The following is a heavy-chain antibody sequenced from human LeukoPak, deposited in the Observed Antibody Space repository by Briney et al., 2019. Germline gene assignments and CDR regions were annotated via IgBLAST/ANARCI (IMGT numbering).Heavy chain of an antibody. D-gene: IGHD3-22*01. CDR2: ISAYNGNT. J-gene: IGHJ5*02. CDR1: GYTFTSYG. Sequence: ASVKVSCKASGYTFTSYGISWVRQAPGQGLEWMGWISAYNGNTNYAQELQGRVTMTTDTSTSTAYMELRSLRSDDTAVYYCARVAPLIVANWFDPWGQGTLVTVSS. CDR3: ARVAPLIVANWFDP. V-gene: IGHV1-18*01.